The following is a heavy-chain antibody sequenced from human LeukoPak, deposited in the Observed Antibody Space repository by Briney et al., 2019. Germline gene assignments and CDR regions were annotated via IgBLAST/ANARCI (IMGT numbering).Heavy chain of an antibody. CDR2: IYHGGST. D-gene: IGHD6-13*01. CDR1: GYSISSGYY. J-gene: IGHJ5*02. Sequence: PETLSLTCSVSGYSISSGYYWGWIRQPPGMGLEWINIYHGGSTYYNPSLKSRVTISVDTSKNQFSLKLSSVTAADTAVYYCARGYSSSWYFNWFDPWGQGTLVTVSS. CDR3: ARGYSSSWYFNWFDP. V-gene: IGHV4-38-2*02.